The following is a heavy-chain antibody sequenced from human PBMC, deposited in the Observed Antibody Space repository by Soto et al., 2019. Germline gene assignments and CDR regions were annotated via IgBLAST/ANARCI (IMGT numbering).Heavy chain of an antibody. Sequence: QMQLVQSGPDGKKPGTSVKVSCKASGFTFTSSAVQWVRQARGQRVEWIGCIVVGSGNTNYAQKFQERVTITRDMSTSTAYMELSSLRSEDTAVYYCAGGGNGWYFDLWGRGTLVTVSS. CDR2: IVVGSGNT. V-gene: IGHV1-58*01. CDR3: AGGGNGWYFDL. J-gene: IGHJ2*01. CDR1: GFTFTSSA. D-gene: IGHD2-15*01.